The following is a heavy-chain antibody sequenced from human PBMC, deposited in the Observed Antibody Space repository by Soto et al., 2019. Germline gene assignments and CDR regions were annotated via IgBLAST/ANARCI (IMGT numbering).Heavy chain of an antibody. CDR3: ASQGSGSDYSMDV. CDR1: GYSFTSYW. D-gene: IGHD3-22*01. CDR2: IYPGDSDT. Sequence: GESLKISCKGSGYSFTSYWIGWVRQMPGKGLEWMGIIYPGDSDTRYSPSFQGQVTISADKSISTAYLRRCSLNASDTVMSYCASQGSGSDYSMDVGGQGTTVGVSS. J-gene: IGHJ6*02. V-gene: IGHV5-51*01.